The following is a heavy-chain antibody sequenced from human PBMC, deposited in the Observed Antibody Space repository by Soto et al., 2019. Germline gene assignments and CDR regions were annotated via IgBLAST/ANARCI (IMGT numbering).Heavy chain of an antibody. D-gene: IGHD6-13*01. CDR2: INAGNGNT. V-gene: IGHV1-3*01. J-gene: IGHJ4*02. CDR3: ARAPSWYNFDY. CDR1: GYTFTSYA. Sequence: QVQLVQSGAEVKKPGASVKVSCKASGYTFTSYAMHWVRQAPGQRLEWMVWINAGNGNTKYSQKFQGRVTITRDTYASTAYMELSSLRSEDTAVYYCARAPSWYNFDYWGQGTLVTVSS.